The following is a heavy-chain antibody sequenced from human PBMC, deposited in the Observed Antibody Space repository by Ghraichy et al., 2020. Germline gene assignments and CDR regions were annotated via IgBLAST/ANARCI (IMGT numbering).Heavy chain of an antibody. CDR2: IYYSGTT. J-gene: IGHJ4*02. V-gene: IGHV4-30-4*01. D-gene: IGHD1/OR15-1a*01. CDR1: GGSISSDGYF. Sequence: SQTLSLTCTVSGGSISSDGYFWSWIRQPPGKGLEWIGYIYYSGTTYYNPSLKSRLTISVDTSKNQFSLKLSSVTAADTAMYYCARQDLEQRHFDYWGQGTLVTVSS. CDR3: ARQDLEQRHFDY.